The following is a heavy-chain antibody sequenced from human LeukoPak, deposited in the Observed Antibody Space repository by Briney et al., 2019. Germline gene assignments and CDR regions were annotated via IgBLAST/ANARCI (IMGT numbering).Heavy chain of an antibody. Sequence: GGSLRLSCAASGFTFSSYGMPWVRQAPGKGLEWVAVISYDGSNKYYADSVKGRFTISRDNSKNTLYLQMNSLRAEDTAVYYCARDPSWSGYWSYYYYGMDVWGQGATVTVSS. V-gene: IGHV3-30*03. CDR2: ISYDGSNK. CDR3: ARDPSWSGYWSYYYYGMDV. J-gene: IGHJ6*02. D-gene: IGHD3-3*01. CDR1: GFTFSSYG.